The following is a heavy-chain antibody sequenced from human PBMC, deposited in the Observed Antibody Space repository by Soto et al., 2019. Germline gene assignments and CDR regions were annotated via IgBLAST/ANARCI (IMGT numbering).Heavy chain of an antibody. D-gene: IGHD2-15*01. CDR2: ISSSSSYI. V-gene: IGHV3-21*01. CDR3: ARGTILCSGGSCYPQPFDY. J-gene: IGHJ4*02. Sequence: EVQLVESGGGLVKPGGSLRLSCAASGFTFSSYSMNWVRQAPGKGLEWVSSISSSSSYIYYADSVKGRFTISRDNAKNSLYLQMNGLRAEDTAVYYCARGTILCSGGSCYPQPFDYWGQGTLVTVSS. CDR1: GFTFSSYS.